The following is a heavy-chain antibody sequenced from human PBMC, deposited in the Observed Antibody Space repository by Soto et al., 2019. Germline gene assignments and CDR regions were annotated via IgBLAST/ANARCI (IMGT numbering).Heavy chain of an antibody. V-gene: IGHV1-3*01. Sequence: QVQLVQSGAEVKKPGASVKVSCKASGYTFTNYAMHWVRQAPGQRLEWMGWINAGNGNTKYSQKFPARVTITRDTSPGTAYMELSSVRSEDTAVYSCARGPLLWGDVWGQGTTVTVSS. CDR1: GYTFTNYA. J-gene: IGHJ6*02. CDR3: ARGPLLWGDV. CDR2: INAGNGNT. D-gene: IGHD3-10*01.